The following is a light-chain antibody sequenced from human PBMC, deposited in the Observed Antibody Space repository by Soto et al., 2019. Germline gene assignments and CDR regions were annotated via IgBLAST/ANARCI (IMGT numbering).Light chain of an antibody. V-gene: IGLV2-14*01. CDR1: SSDVGRYNY. CDR3: TSFTSTSTYA. J-gene: IGLJ1*01. CDR2: DVN. Sequence: QSVLTQLASVSRSPGQSISISCTGTSSDVGRYNYVSWYQQHPGKDPKLLIHDVNNPPSVVSNRFFGPTPDNTASLTISALQSEDEASYYSTSFTSTSTYAFATGPKVPVL.